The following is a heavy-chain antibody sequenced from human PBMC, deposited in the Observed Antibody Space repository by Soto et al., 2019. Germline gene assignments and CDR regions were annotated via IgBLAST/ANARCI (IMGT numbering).Heavy chain of an antibody. V-gene: IGHV4-59*01. CDR3: ARLVAVAWLYFDN. Sequence: PETLSLTCTVSGDSISSYYWSWIRQPPGKGLEWIGYIYYSGSTIYNPSLKSRVTISVDTSKNQFCRGLSSESAAATTVYYCARLVAVAWLYFDNWGQGTLDTVSS. J-gene: IGHJ4*02. D-gene: IGHD6-19*01. CDR2: IYYSGST. CDR1: GDSISSYY.